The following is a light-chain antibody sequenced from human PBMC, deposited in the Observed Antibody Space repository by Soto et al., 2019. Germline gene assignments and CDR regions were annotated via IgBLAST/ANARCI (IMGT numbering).Light chain of an antibody. Sequence: DIQMTQSPSTLSASVGDRVTITCRASQSISSWLAWYQQKPGKAPKLLIYDASSLESGVPSRFSGSGSGTEFTLTISSLQSEDFAVYYCQQYNNWPPFTFGPGTKVDIK. CDR2: DAS. CDR1: QSISSW. CDR3: QQYNNWPPFT. J-gene: IGKJ3*01. V-gene: IGKV1-5*01.